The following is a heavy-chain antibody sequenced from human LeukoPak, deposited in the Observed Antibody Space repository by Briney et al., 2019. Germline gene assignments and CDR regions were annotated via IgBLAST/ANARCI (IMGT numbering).Heavy chain of an antibody. V-gene: IGHV4-4*07. D-gene: IGHD3-10*01. CDR3: ARLISMVRGVTVDDWFDP. J-gene: IGHJ5*02. CDR1: GGSISSYY. CDR2: IYPSGGT. Sequence: LETLSLTCTVSGGSISSYYWTWIRQPAGEGLEWIGRIYPSGGTNYNPSLKSRVTMSVDTSKNQFSLKLSSVTAADTAVYYCARLISMVRGVTVDDWFDPWGQGTLVTVSS.